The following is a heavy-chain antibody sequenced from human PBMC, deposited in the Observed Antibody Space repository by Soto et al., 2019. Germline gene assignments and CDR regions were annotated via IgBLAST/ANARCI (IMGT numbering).Heavy chain of an antibody. CDR2: INAGNGNT. J-gene: IGHJ5*01. CDR1: GYTFTSYA. V-gene: IGHV1-3*01. D-gene: IGHD6-13*01. Sequence: DSVKVACKASGYTFTSYAMHWVRQAPGQRLEWMGWINAGNGNTKYSQKFQGRVTITRDTSASTAYMELSSLRSEDTAVYYCARGSPHSSSNWLAPPCQGTLDTV. CDR3: ARGSPHSSSNWLAP.